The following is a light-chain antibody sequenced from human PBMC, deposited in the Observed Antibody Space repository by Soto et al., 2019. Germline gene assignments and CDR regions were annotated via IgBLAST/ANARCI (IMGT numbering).Light chain of an antibody. CDR3: QKYNSAPLT. Sequence: EIVMTQSPATLSVSPGERATLSCRASQSVSSNLAWYQQKPGQAPRLLIYGASTRATGIPARFSGSGSGTEFTLTISSLQPEDVAAYYCQKYNSAPLTFGGGTKV. CDR1: QSVSSN. CDR2: GAS. V-gene: IGKV3-15*01. J-gene: IGKJ4*01.